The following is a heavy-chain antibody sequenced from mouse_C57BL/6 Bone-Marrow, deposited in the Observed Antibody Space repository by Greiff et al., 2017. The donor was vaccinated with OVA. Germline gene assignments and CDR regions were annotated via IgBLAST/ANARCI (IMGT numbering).Heavy chain of an antibody. CDR2: IYPGGGYT. J-gene: IGHJ2*01. CDR1: GYTFTTYW. V-gene: IGHV1-63*01. Sequence: QVQLQQSGAELVRPGTSVKMSCKASGYTFTTYWIGWAKQRPGHGLEWIGDIYPGGGYTTYNEKFKGKATLTADKSSSTAYMQFSSLTSEDSAVYYCARDYYVDDWGQGTTLTVSS. CDR3: ARDYYVDD.